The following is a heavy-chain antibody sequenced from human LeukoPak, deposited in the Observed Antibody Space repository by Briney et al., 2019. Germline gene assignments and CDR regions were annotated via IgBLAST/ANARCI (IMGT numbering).Heavy chain of an antibody. J-gene: IGHJ4*02. CDR3: ARDSIWGSGTYGFDY. CDR2: INVGNDNT. CDR1: GYTLTSYL. V-gene: IGHV1-3*01. Sequence: ASVKVSCKASGYTLTSYLIHWVRQAPGQRLECMGWINVGNDNTKYSQNFQGRVTITRDTSASTAYMELSSLRSEDTAVYYCARDSIWGSGTYGFDYWGQGALVTVSS. D-gene: IGHD1-26*01.